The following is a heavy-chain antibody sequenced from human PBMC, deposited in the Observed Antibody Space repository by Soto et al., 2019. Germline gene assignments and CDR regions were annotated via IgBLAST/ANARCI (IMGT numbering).Heavy chain of an antibody. V-gene: IGHV3-7*01. CDR3: AGGNALDV. J-gene: IGHJ6*02. CDR2: INQDGSEK. Sequence: GGSLRLSCAASRFTFSTYWMTWVRQAPGKGLEWVANINQDGSEKYYMDSVKGRFTISRDNAKNSLYLQMTSLRAEDTAVYHCAGGNALDVWGQGTTVTVSS. CDR1: RFTFSTYW.